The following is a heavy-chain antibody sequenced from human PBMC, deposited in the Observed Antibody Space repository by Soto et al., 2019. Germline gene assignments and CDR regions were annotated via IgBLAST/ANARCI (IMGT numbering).Heavy chain of an antibody. J-gene: IGHJ4*02. CDR1: GVSVVSSSW. CDR3: ARGFQYWLPTFD. CDR2: VYLTGTT. D-gene: IGHD2-8*02. V-gene: IGHV4-4*02. Sequence: PSETLSLTCGVSGVSVVSSSWWSWVRQSPGKGLEWIGEVYLTGTTRYNPSLKGRVTISIDKSKNHVSLTLSSVTAADAAVYYCARGFQYWLPTFDWGQGIRVT.